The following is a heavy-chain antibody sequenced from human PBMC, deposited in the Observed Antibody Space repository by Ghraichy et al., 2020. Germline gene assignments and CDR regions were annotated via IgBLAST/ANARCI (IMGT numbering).Heavy chain of an antibody. Sequence: GGSLRLSCAASGFTFTTYAIHWVRQAPGKGLEWVAIISSDGSNYYYADSVKGRFTISRDNSKNTLYLQMSSLRAEDTAVYYCARDLGYTYDFEYYYYYGMDVWGPGTTVTVSS. CDR2: ISSDGSNY. V-gene: IGHV3-30-3*01. CDR3: ARDLGYTYDFEYYYYYGMDV. D-gene: IGHD5-18*01. CDR1: GFTFTTYA. J-gene: IGHJ6*02.